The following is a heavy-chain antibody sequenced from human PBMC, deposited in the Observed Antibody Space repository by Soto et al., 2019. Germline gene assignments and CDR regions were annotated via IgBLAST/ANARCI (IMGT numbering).Heavy chain of an antibody. CDR2: ISWNSGSI. CDR1: GFTFDDYA. CDR3: AKGAGIDY. J-gene: IGHJ4*02. V-gene: IGHV3-9*01. Sequence: EVQLVESGGGLVQPGRSLIHSCAASGFTFDDYAMHWVRQAPGKGLEWVSGISWNSGSIGYADSVKGRFTISRDNAKNSLYLQMNSLRAEDTALYYCAKGAGIDYWGQGTLVTVSS.